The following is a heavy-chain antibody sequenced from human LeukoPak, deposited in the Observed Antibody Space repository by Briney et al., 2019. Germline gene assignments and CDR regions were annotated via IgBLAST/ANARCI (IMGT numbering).Heavy chain of an antibody. CDR2: IYHSGST. CDR1: GGSISSGGYY. Sequence: PSQTLSLTCTVSGGSISSGGYYWSWIRQPPGKDLAWIGYIYHSGSTYYNPSLKSRVTISVDTSKNQFSLKLSSVTAADTAVYYCARGGYYGSGSYYNFDYWGQGTLVTVSS. J-gene: IGHJ4*02. V-gene: IGHV4-30-2*01. CDR3: ARGGYYGSGSYYNFDY. D-gene: IGHD3-10*01.